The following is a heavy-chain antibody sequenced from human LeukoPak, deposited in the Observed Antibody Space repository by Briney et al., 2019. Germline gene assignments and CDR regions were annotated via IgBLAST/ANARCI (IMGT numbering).Heavy chain of an antibody. CDR1: GYTFTGYY. Sequence: ASVKVSCKASGYTFTGYYMHWVRQAPGQGLEWMGWINPNSGGTNYAQKFQGWVTMTRDTSISTAYMELSRLRSDGTAVYYCARAGYRGPFFDYWGQGTLVTVSS. CDR2: INPNSGGT. D-gene: IGHD5-18*01. J-gene: IGHJ4*02. CDR3: ARAGYRGPFFDY. V-gene: IGHV1-2*04.